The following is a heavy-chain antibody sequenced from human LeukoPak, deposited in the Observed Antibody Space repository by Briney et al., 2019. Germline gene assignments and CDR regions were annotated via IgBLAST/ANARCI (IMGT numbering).Heavy chain of an antibody. CDR2: IWYDGSNK. CDR1: GFTFSSYG. Sequence: GGSLRLSCAASGFTFSSYGMHWVRQAPGKGLEWVAVIWYDGSNKYFADSVKGRFTISRDNSKNTLYLQMNSLRAEDTAVYYCARDPAGYDYTDWGFDYWGQGTLVTVSS. J-gene: IGHJ4*02. D-gene: IGHD5-12*01. CDR3: ARDPAGYDYTDWGFDY. V-gene: IGHV3-33*01.